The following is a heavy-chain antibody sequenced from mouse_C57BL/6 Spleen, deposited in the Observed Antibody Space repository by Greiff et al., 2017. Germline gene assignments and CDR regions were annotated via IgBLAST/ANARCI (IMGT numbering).Heavy chain of an antibody. CDR3: TEILTYYSNYGY. V-gene: IGHV6-3*01. J-gene: IGHJ3*01. CDR1: GFTFSNYW. Sequence: EVKVEESGGGLVQPGGSMKLSCVASGFTFSNYWMNWVRQSPEKGLEWVAQIRLKSDNYATHYAESVKGRFTISRDDSKSSVYLQMNNLRAEDTGIYYCTEILTYYSNYGYWGQGTLVTVSA. CDR2: IRLKSDNYAT. D-gene: IGHD2-5*01.